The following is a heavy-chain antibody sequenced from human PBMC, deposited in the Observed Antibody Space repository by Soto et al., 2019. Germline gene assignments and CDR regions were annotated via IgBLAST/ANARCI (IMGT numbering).Heavy chain of an antibody. V-gene: IGHV1-18*01. CDR2: ISTYSGDT. CDR1: GYTFFTYD. CDR3: ARHHGPTTSENWFDP. J-gene: IGHJ5*02. D-gene: IGHD5-12*01. Sequence: GASVKVSCKASGYTFFTYDISWVRQAPGQGLEWMGWISTYSGDTKYAQKFQGRVTITTDTSTPTAYLELMSLRSDDTAVYYCARHHGPTTSENWFDPWGQGTLVTVSS.